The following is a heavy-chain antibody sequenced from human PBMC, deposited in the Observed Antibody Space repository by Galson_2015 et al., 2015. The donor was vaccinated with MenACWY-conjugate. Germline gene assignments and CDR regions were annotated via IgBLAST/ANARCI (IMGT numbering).Heavy chain of an antibody. D-gene: IGHD2-15*01. CDR1: GFTFNEFY. J-gene: IGHJ6*03. CDR2: ISSDGGYT. Sequence: SLRLSCAASGFTFNEFYMTWMRQTPGKGLEWVSYISSDGGYTNYAESVKGRFTISRDNAKNSLYLQMNSLRSEDTAVYYCARDDCSAGSCYYCCCYMDVWGKGTLVTVSS. CDR3: ARDDCSAGSCYYCCCYMDV. V-gene: IGHV3-11*06.